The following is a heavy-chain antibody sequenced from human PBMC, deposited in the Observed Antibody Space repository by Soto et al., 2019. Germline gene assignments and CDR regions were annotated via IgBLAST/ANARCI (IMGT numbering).Heavy chain of an antibody. D-gene: IGHD3-9*01. Sequence: QVQLVQSGAEVKTPGSSVKVSCKASGGTFSSYSINWVRQAPGQGLEWMGRLIPMFGTTDYAQRFQGRVTIAADESTSTASMAVTKLTSEDTDVYYCARAVVLTFTRFYDMDVWGQGTTGPVSS. CDR3: ARAVVLTFTRFYDMDV. CDR2: LIPMFGTT. V-gene: IGHV1-69*18. J-gene: IGHJ6*02. CDR1: GGTFSSYS.